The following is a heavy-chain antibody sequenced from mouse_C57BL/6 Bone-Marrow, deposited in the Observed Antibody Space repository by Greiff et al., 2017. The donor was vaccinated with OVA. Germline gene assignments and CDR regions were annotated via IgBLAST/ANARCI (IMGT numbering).Heavy chain of an antibody. J-gene: IGHJ2*01. CDR1: GYAFSSSW. D-gene: IGHD1-1*01. V-gene: IGHV1-82*01. CDR3: ARRGEFTTVVAMDFDY. CDR2: IYPGDGDT. Sequence: VQLQQSGPELVKPGASVKISCKASGYAFSSSWMNWVKQRPGTGLEWIGRIYPGDGDTNYNGKFKGKATLTADKSSSTAYMQLSSLTSEDSAVYFCARRGEFTTVVAMDFDYWGQGTTLTVSS.